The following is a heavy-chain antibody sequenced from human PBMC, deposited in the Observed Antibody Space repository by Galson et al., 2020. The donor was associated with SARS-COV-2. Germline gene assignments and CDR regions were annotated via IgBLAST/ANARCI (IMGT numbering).Heavy chain of an antibody. CDR3: ATVRYDFWSGFVFGAFDV. J-gene: IGHJ3*01. CDR1: GYSFTNNW. V-gene: IGHV5-51*01. CDR2: IHPSDSDT. Sequence: KIGESLKISCKGSGYSFTNNWIGWVRQMPGKGLEWMGIIHPSDSDTRYSPSFEGQVTISADKSITTTYLQWSSLKASDTAIYYCATVRYDFWSGFVFGAFDVWGQGTVVTVP. D-gene: IGHD3-3*01.